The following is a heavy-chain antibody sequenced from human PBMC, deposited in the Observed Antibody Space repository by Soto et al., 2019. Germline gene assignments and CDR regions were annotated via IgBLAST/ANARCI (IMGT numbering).Heavy chain of an antibody. V-gene: IGHV4-59*08. J-gene: IGHJ4*02. CDR2: IYYAGST. CDR1: YGNIINYD. Sequence: PLLTHRLTNTVSYGNIINYDCRWIRQPPGRGLEWIGFIYYAGSTKYNPSLNSRVTISVDTSKNQFSLTVTSVTAAAAAVYSCASLRVAPETFDYWGKGSL. D-gene: IGHD2-21*01. CDR3: ASLRVAPETFDY.